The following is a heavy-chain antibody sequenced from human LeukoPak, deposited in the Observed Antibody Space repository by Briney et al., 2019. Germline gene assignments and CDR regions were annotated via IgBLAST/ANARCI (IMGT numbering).Heavy chain of an antibody. J-gene: IGHJ4*02. Sequence: GGSLRLSCAASGFTFSDYYMGWIRQAPGKGLEWISYVTNNNGAMFYAGSLEGRFTIFRDNAKNSLYLQTNSLRPDDTAVYYCARALADNRGYYLGFDYWGRGTLVTVSS. D-gene: IGHD3-22*01. V-gene: IGHV3-11*04. CDR3: ARALADNRGYYLGFDY. CDR1: GFTFSDYY. CDR2: VTNNNGAM.